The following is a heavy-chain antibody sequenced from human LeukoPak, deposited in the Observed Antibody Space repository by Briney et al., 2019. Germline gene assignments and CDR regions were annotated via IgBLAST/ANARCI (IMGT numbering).Heavy chain of an antibody. D-gene: IGHD3-10*01. CDR3: ANQRWFGEGYYYYYMDV. CDR2: ISGSGGST. Sequence: PGGSLRLSCAASGFTFSSYGMSWVRQAPGKGLEWVSAISGSGGSTYYADSVKGRFTISRDNSKNTLYLQMNSLRAEDTAVYYCANQRWFGEGYYYYYMDVWGKGTTVTISS. CDR1: GFTFSSYG. V-gene: IGHV3-23*01. J-gene: IGHJ6*03.